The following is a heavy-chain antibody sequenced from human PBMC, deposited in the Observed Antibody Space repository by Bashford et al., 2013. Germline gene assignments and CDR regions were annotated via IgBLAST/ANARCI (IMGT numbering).Heavy chain of an antibody. CDR2: IDWDDDK. Sequence: SGPTLGEPTQTLTLTCTFSGFSLSTSGMCVSWIRQPPGKALEWLALIDWDDDKYYSTSLKTRLTISKDTSKNQVVLTMTNMDPVDTAVYYCARGPWLPSSDSFDYWGQGTLVTVSS. J-gene: IGHJ4*02. CDR1: GFSLSTSGMC. CDR3: ARGPWLPSSDSFDY. D-gene: IGHD6-19*01. V-gene: IGHV2-70*02.